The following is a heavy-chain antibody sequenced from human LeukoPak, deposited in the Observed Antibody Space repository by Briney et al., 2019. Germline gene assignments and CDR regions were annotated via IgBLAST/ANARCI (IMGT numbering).Heavy chain of an antibody. D-gene: IGHD3-16*01. V-gene: IGHV4-31*03. CDR2: IYYSGST. J-gene: IGHJ4*02. CDR3: ARDLGGGHFDS. Sequence: SETLSLTCTVSGGSISSGGYYWSWIRQHPGKGLEWIGYIYYSGSTYYNPSLKSRITISVDTSKNQFSLRLSSVTAADTAMYYCARDLGGGHFDSWGQGTLVTVSS. CDR1: GGSISSGGYY.